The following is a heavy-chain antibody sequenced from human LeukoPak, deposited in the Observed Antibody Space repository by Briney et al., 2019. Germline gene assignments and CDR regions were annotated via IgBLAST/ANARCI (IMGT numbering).Heavy chain of an antibody. CDR2: ISSSSTYI. V-gene: IGHV3-21*04. Sequence: AGSLRLSCAASEFTFSSFSMNWVRQAPGKGVEGVSSISSSSTYIYYADSVKGRFSISRDNSKNTVYLQMNSLRAEDTAIYYCAKPHDSGWWMFDYWGQGILVTVSS. CDR1: EFTFSSFS. J-gene: IGHJ4*02. D-gene: IGHD6-13*01. CDR3: AKPHDSGWWMFDY.